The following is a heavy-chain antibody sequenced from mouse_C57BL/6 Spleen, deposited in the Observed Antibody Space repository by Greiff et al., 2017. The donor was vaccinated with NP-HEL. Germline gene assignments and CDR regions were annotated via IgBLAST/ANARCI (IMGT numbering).Heavy chain of an antibody. CDR1: GYTFTSYW. J-gene: IGHJ2*01. Sequence: QVQLQQSGAELVKPGASVKLSCKASGYTFTSYWMQWVKQRPGQGLEWIGELDPSDSYTNYNQKFKGKATLTVDTSSSTAYMQLSSLTSEDSAVYYCAREYYSNHPYYFDYWGLGTTLTVSS. CDR3: AREYYSNHPYYFDY. CDR2: LDPSDSYT. D-gene: IGHD2-5*01. V-gene: IGHV1-50*01.